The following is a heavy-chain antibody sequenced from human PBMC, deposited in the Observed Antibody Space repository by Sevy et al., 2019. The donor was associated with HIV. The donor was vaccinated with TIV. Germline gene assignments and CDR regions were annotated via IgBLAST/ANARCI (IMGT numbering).Heavy chain of an antibody. CDR3: AEDIAVGSSFFTKGAFDI. V-gene: IGHV3-9*01. CDR1: GFSFNDYA. CDR2: ISWKSGSI. J-gene: IGHJ3*02. Sequence: GGSLRLSCVASGFSFNDYAMHWVRQTPGKGLEWVAGISWKSGSIDYGDSVKGRFTISRDNAKNSLYLQMNSLRAEDTALYYCAEDIAVGSSFFTKGAFDIWGQGTMVTVSS. D-gene: IGHD6-13*01.